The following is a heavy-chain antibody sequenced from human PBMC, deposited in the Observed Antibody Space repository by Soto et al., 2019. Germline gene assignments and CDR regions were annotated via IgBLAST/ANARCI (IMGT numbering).Heavy chain of an antibody. CDR1: GFTFSSYG. Sequence: GGSLRLSCAASGFTFSSYGMHWVRQAPGKGLEWVAVISYDGSNKYYADYVKGRFTISRDNSKNTLYLQMNSLRAEDTAVYYCAQGGCCSGGSCYSWDAYYYGMDVWGQGTTVTVSS. V-gene: IGHV3-30*03. CDR2: ISYDGSNK. D-gene: IGHD2-15*01. J-gene: IGHJ6*02. CDR3: AQGGCCSGGSCYSWDAYYYGMDV.